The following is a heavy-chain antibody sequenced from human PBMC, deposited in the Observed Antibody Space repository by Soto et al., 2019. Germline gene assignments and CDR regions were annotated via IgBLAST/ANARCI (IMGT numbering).Heavy chain of an antibody. CDR3: AKGPLMRYCDSSGYQDGYGMDV. D-gene: IGHD3-22*01. V-gene: IGHV3-23*01. Sequence: GGSLRLSCAASGFTFSSYAMSWVRQAPGKGLEWVSAISGSGGSTYYADSVKGRFTISRDNSKNTLYLQMNSLRAEDTAVYYCAKGPLMRYCDSSGYQDGYGMDVWGQGTTVTVSS. J-gene: IGHJ6*02. CDR1: GFTFSSYA. CDR2: ISGSGGST.